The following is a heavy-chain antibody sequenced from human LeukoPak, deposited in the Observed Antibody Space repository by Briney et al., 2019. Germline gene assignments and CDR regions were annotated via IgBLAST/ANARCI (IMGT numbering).Heavy chain of an antibody. J-gene: IGHJ4*02. Sequence: GGSLGLSCAASGFTFSDYYMSWIRQAPGKGLEWVSYISSSGSTIYYADSVKGRFTISRDNAKNSLYLQMNSLRAEDTAVYYCARELYCGGDCYSGFDYWGQGTLVTVSS. CDR1: GFTFSDYY. D-gene: IGHD2-21*02. CDR3: ARELYCGGDCYSGFDY. CDR2: ISSSGSTI. V-gene: IGHV3-11*04.